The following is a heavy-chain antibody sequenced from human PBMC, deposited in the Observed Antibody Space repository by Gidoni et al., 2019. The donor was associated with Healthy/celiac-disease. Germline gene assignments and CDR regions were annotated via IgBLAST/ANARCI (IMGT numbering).Heavy chain of an antibody. CDR3: ARDLNYYGSGSYFDY. V-gene: IGHV4-59*01. CDR1: GGSISSYY. D-gene: IGHD3-10*01. Sequence: QVQLQESGPGLVKPSETLSLTCPVSGGSISSYYWSWIRQPPGKGLEWIGYIYYSGSTNYNPSLKSRVTISVDTSKNQFSLKLSSVTAADTAVYYCARDLNYYGSGSYFDYWGQGTLVTVSS. J-gene: IGHJ4*02. CDR2: IYYSGST.